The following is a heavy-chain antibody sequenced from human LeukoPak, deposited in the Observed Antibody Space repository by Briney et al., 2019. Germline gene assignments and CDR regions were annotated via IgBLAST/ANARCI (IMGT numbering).Heavy chain of an antibody. J-gene: IGHJ4*01. CDR2: ISSSSRYI. Sequence: GGSLRLSCAAAGFSFNSYGMNWVRQAPGKGLEWVSSISSSSRYIYYADSVKGRFTISRDNAKNSLYLQMNRLRAEDTAVYYCARDFAGHCSSSNCYGVRWGHGTLVTVSS. V-gene: IGHV3-21*01. CDR1: GFSFNSYG. D-gene: IGHD2-2*01. CDR3: ARDFAGHCSSSNCYGVR.